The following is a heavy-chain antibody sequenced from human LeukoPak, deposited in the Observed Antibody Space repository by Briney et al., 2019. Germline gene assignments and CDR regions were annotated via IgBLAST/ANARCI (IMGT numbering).Heavy chain of an antibody. D-gene: IGHD3-10*01. CDR3: ARDSGTTGEVKFDP. J-gene: IGHJ5*02. Sequence: GGSLRLSCAASGFTFSSYSMNWVRQAQGKGLEWVSSISSSSSYIYYADSVKGRFTISRDNAKNSLYLQMNSLRAEDTAVYYCARDSGTTGEVKFDPWGQGILVTVSS. CDR1: GFTFSSYS. V-gene: IGHV3-21*01. CDR2: ISSSSSYI.